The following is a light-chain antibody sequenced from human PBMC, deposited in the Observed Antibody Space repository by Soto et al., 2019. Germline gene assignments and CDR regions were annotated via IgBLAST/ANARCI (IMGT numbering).Light chain of an antibody. V-gene: IGKV3-11*01. CDR2: DAS. Sequence: EIVLTQSPATLSLSPGERATLSCRASQSVSSYLAWYQQKPGQAPRLLIYDASNRATGIPARFSGSGSGTDFTLTISSLEPEDFAVYYCQQNNNWPSFTFGPGTKVDIK. J-gene: IGKJ3*01. CDR3: QQNNNWPSFT. CDR1: QSVSSY.